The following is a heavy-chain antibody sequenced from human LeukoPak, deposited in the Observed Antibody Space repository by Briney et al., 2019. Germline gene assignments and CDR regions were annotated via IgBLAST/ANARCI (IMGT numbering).Heavy chain of an antibody. V-gene: IGHV4-4*09. CDR3: ARRHHYYYYMDV. CDR2: IYNSGGT. J-gene: IGHJ6*03. CDR1: GGSVSSYY. Sequence: SETLSLTCTVSGGSVSSYYWSWVRQPPGKRLEWLGYIYNSGGTNYNPSLNGRVTISVDTSKNQFSLNLSSVTAADTAVYYCARRHHYYYYMDVWGKGTTVTVSS.